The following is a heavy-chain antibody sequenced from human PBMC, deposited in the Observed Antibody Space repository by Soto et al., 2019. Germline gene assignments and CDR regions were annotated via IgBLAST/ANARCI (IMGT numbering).Heavy chain of an antibody. CDR2: TYYRSKWYN. Sequence: SQTLSLTCAISGYSVSSNSAAWNWIRQSPSRGLEWLGRTYYRSKWYNDYAVSVKSRITINPDTSKNQFSLQLNSVTPEDTAVYYCARHYYGSGSYYRGNNWFDPWGQGTLVTVSS. D-gene: IGHD3-10*01. V-gene: IGHV6-1*01. CDR3: ARHYYGSGSYYRGNNWFDP. CDR1: GYSVSSNSAA. J-gene: IGHJ5*02.